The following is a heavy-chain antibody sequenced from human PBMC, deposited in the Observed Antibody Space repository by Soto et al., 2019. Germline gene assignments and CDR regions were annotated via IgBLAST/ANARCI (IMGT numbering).Heavy chain of an antibody. J-gene: IGHJ4*02. Sequence: SETLSLTCTVSGGSISSYYWSWIRQPPGKGLEWIGYIYYSGSTNYNPSLKSRVTISLDTPKNQFSLKLSSVTAADTAVYYCARHPGYYDILTGYTTYYFDYWGQGILVTVSS. CDR1: GGSISSYY. D-gene: IGHD3-9*01. CDR3: ARHPGYYDILTGYTTYYFDY. V-gene: IGHV4-59*08. CDR2: IYYSGST.